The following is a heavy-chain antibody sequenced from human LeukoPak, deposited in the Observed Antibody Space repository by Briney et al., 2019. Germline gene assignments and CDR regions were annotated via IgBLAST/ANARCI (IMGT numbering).Heavy chain of an antibody. CDR3: ARDAYSSSEVDWFDP. V-gene: IGHV4-59*01. D-gene: IGHD6-13*01. Sequence: SETLSLTCTVSGGSISSYYWSWIRQPPGKGLEWIGYIYYTGSTNYNPSLKSRVTISVDTSKNQFSLKLSSVTAADMAVYYCARDAYSSSEVDWFDPWGQGTLVTVSS. CDR1: GGSISSYY. CDR2: IYYTGST. J-gene: IGHJ5*02.